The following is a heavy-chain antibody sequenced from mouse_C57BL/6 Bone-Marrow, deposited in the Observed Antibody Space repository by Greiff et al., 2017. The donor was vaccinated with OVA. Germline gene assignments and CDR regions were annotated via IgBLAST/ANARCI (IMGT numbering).Heavy chain of an antibody. CDR2: IDPSDSYT. CDR3: ARGRYYGYDYFDY. D-gene: IGHD2-2*01. J-gene: IGHJ2*01. Sequence: VKLQQPGAELVMPGASVKLSCKASGYTFTSYWMHWVKQRPGQGLEWIGEIDPSDSYTNYNQKFKGKSTLTVDKSSSTAYMQLSSLTSEDAAVDYCARGRYYGYDYFDYWGQGTTLTVSS. CDR1: GYTFTSYW. V-gene: IGHV1-69*01.